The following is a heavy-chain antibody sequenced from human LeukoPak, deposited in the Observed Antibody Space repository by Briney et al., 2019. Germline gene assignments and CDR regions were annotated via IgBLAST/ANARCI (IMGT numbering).Heavy chain of an antibody. CDR1: GYTFTGYY. Sequence: ASVTVSCMASGYTFTGYYMHWVRQAPGQGLEWVGWINPNSGGTNDEQKFEGRVTMTRDTYISTAYMELSRLRSDDTAVYYCARIGKPQPRLWFDPWGQGTLVTVSS. CDR3: ARIGKPQPRLWFDP. V-gene: IGHV1-2*02. D-gene: IGHD6-25*01. CDR2: INPNSGGT. J-gene: IGHJ5*02.